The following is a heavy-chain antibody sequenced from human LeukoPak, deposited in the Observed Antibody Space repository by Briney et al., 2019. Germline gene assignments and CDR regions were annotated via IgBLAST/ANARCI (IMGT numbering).Heavy chain of an antibody. CDR3: ARVGTTTGYYFDY. Sequence: SVKVSCKASGGTFSSYAISWVRQAPGQGLECMGGIIPIFGTANYAQKFQGRVTITADESTSTAYMELSSLRSEDTAVYYCARVGTTTGYYFDYWGQGTLVTVSS. V-gene: IGHV1-69*13. D-gene: IGHD1-7*01. CDR2: IIPIFGTA. J-gene: IGHJ4*02. CDR1: GGTFSSYA.